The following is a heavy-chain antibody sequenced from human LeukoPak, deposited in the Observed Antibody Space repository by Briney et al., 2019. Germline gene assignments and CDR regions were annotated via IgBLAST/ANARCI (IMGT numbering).Heavy chain of an antibody. CDR2: ILGSGGST. V-gene: IGHV3-23*01. CDR1: GVTFSIYA. J-gene: IGHJ4*02. CDR3: AKWGDYDVLTGYYVPDY. Sequence: GGSLRLSCAASGVTFSIYAMSWVRQAPGKGLEWVSAILGSGGSTYYADSVKGRFTVSRDNSKSTLYLQMNSLRAEDTALYYCAKWGDYDVLTGYYVPDYWGQGTLVTVSS. D-gene: IGHD3-9*01.